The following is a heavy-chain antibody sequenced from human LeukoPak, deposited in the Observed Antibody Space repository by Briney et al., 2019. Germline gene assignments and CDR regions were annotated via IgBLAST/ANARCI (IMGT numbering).Heavy chain of an antibody. CDR1: GYTFTSYG. CDR2: ISAYNGNT. J-gene: IGHJ5*02. CDR3: ARDVVHRWTGGPNWFDP. D-gene: IGHD3-16*01. V-gene: IGHV1-18*01. Sequence: ASVKVSCKASGYTFTSYGISWVRQAPGQGLEWMGWISAYNGNTNYAQKLQGRVTMTTDTSTSTAYMELRSLRSDDTAVYYCARDVVHRWTGGPNWFDPWGQGTLVTVSS.